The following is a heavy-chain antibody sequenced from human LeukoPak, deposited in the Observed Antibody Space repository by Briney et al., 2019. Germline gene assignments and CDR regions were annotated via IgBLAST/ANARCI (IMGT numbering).Heavy chain of an antibody. CDR2: INHSGST. Sequence: PSETLSLTCAVYGGSFSGYYWSWIRQPPGKGLEWIGEINHSGSTNYNPSLKSRVTISVVTSKNQFSLKLSSVTAADTAVYYCARRSGWYLRHHYFDYWGQGTLVTVSS. D-gene: IGHD6-19*01. J-gene: IGHJ4*02. CDR1: GGSFSGYY. V-gene: IGHV4-34*01. CDR3: ARRSGWYLRHHYFDY.